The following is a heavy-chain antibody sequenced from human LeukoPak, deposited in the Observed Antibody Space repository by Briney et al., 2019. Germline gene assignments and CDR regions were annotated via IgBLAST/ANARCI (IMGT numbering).Heavy chain of an antibody. CDR3: ARALRLGEFPPDYYYGMDV. CDR1: VGSFSGYY. D-gene: IGHD3-16*01. CDR2: INHSGST. J-gene: IGHJ6*04. V-gene: IGHV4-34*01. Sequence: SETLSLTCAVYVGSFSGYYWSWIRQPPGKGLEWIGEINHSGSTNYNPSLKSRVTISVDTSKNQFSLKLSSETAADTAVYYCARALRLGEFPPDYYYGMDVWGKGTTVTVSS.